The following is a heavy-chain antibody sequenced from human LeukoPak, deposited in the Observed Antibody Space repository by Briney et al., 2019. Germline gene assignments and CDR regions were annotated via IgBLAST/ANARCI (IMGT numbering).Heavy chain of an antibody. Sequence: GGSLRLSCAASGFFFSTYAMSWVRQPPGKGLEWVSGISGSDGTAYYADSVKGRFTISRDNSKNTLYLQMNSLRAEDTAVYYCAKDISIYTPWGQGTLVTVSS. CDR2: ISGSDGTA. D-gene: IGHD3-16*01. CDR1: GFFFSTYA. J-gene: IGHJ5*02. V-gene: IGHV3-23*01. CDR3: AKDISIYTP.